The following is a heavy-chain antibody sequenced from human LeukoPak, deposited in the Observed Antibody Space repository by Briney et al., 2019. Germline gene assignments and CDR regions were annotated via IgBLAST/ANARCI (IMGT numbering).Heavy chain of an antibody. CDR3: AKGSKEVLFTRDHHMDI. J-gene: IGHJ6*03. CDR2: IRDEGSKK. D-gene: IGHD3-3*01. CDR1: GFTFTSYG. Sequence: GGSLRLSCAASGFTFTSYGIHWVRQAPGKGLEWVAFIRDEGSKKYYADSVKGRFTISRENSNNTLYLQMNSLRAEDTAVYYCAKGSKEVLFTRDHHMDIWGNGTTVT. V-gene: IGHV3-30*02.